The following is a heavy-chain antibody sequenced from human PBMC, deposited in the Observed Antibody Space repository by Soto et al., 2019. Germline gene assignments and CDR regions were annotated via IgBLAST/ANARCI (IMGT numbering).Heavy chain of an antibody. V-gene: IGHV4-59*08. CDR2: FSYSGST. CDR1: GASISSNY. J-gene: IGHJ3*01. D-gene: IGHD6-13*01. CDR3: ARHSPLAAGGAFEF. Sequence: QVQLQESGPGLVKPSETLSLTCTVSGASISSNYWSWIRQPPGKGLECIGYFSYSGSTNYNPSLKSRVXIXVXPAXNHFSLKLPSVTATDTAMYYCARHSPLAAGGAFEFWGQGMMVTVSS.